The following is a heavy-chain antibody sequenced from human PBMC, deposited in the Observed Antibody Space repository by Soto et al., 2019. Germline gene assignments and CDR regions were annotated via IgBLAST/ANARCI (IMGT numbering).Heavy chain of an antibody. CDR3: ARTLEAACQMAAFDF. CDR2: IIPIFGTA. Sequence: SVKVSCKASGGTFSSYAISWVRQAPGQGLEWMGGIIPIFGTANYAQKFQGRVTITADESTSTAYMELSSLRSEDTAVYYCARTLEAACQMAAFDFWGQGTMVTV. CDR1: GGTFSSYA. J-gene: IGHJ3*01. V-gene: IGHV1-69*13. D-gene: IGHD6-13*01.